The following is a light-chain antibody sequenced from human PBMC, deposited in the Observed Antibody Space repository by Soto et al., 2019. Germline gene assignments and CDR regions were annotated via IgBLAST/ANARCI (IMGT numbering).Light chain of an antibody. J-gene: IGLJ1*01. CDR3: SSYTSSYTYV. Sequence: QSVLTQPPSASGTPGQRVSISCSGTSSDIGGYNYVSWYQQHPGKAPKLMIYGVTNRPSGVSNRFSGSKSGNTASLTISGLLAEDEADYYCSSYTSSYTYVFGTGTKVTVL. CDR1: SSDIGGYNY. V-gene: IGLV2-14*01. CDR2: GVT.